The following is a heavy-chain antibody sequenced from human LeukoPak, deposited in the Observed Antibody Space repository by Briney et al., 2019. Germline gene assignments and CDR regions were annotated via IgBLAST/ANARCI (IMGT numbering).Heavy chain of an antibody. D-gene: IGHD6-19*01. CDR3: ASSAWNH. Sequence: GGSLRLSCAASGFTFSSYAMSWVRQAPGKGLEWLSYISASGGTTHYADSVKGRFTISRDNAKNSLYLQMNNLRVEDTAVYYCASSAWNHWGQGTLVTVSS. J-gene: IGHJ5*02. V-gene: IGHV3-48*03. CDR1: GFTFSSYA. CDR2: ISASGGTT.